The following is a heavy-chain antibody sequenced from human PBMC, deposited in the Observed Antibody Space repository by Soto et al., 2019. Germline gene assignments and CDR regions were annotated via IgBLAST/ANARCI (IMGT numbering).Heavy chain of an antibody. CDR2: IYYSGST. Sequence: PSETLSLTCTVSGGSVSSGSYYLSWIRQPPGKGLEWIGYIYYSGSTNYNPSLKSRVTISVDTSKNQFSLKLSSVTAADTAVYYCARDNPMVRGVTGIDYWGQGTLVTVSS. CDR1: GGSVSSGSYY. J-gene: IGHJ4*02. CDR3: ARDNPMVRGVTGIDY. D-gene: IGHD3-10*01. V-gene: IGHV4-61*01.